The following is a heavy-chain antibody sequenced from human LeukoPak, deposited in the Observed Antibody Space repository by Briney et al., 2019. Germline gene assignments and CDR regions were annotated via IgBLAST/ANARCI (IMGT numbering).Heavy chain of an antibody. J-gene: IGHJ5*02. CDR3: ARTLLIAAAGFWFDP. CDR1: GYTFTSYG. CDR2: ISAYNGNT. V-gene: IGHV1-18*01. D-gene: IGHD6-13*01. Sequence: GASVKVSCKASGYTFTSYGISWVRQAPGQGLEWMGWISAYNGNTNYAQKLQGRVTMTTDTSTSTAYMELGSLRSDDTAVYYCARTLLIAAAGFWFDPWGQGTLVTVSS.